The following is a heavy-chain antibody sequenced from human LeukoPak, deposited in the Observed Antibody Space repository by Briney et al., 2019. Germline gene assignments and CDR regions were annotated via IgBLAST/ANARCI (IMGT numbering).Heavy chain of an antibody. Sequence: GGSLRLSCAASGFTFSSYDMNWVRQAPGKGLEWVSSISKTSSFLYYADSLKGRFTISRDNAKNSVYLQMNSLRAEDTAVYYCARDELATLGGAFDAFDIWGQGTMVTVSS. V-gene: IGHV3-21*01. CDR1: GFTFSSYD. CDR2: ISKTSSFL. J-gene: IGHJ3*02. CDR3: ARDELATLGGAFDAFDI. D-gene: IGHD2-21*01.